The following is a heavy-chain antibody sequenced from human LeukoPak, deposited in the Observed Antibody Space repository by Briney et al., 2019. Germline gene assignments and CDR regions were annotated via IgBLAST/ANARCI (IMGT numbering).Heavy chain of an antibody. J-gene: IGHJ6*03. Sequence: SETLSLTCTVSGGSVRRGNYYWTWIRQPAGSGLEWIGRIYTSGTTDYNPSLRTRVTISVDASRNQFSLNLSSVTAADTAVYYCARWSGSVTARNYYYYIDVWGEGTTVTVSS. V-gene: IGHV4-61*02. D-gene: IGHD6-6*01. CDR3: ARWSGSVTARNYYYYIDV. CDR2: IYTSGTT. CDR1: GGSVRRGNYY.